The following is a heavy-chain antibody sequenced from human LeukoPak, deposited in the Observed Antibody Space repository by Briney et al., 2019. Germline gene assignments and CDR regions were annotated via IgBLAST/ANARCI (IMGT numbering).Heavy chain of an antibody. Sequence: SETLSLTCTVFGGSISSSTYSWGWIRQPPGKGLEWIGNIYYSGSNDYNPSLKSRVLIFVDTSKNQFSLKLRSVTAADTAVYYCARLGNGYNRYYFEYWGQGTLVTVSS. V-gene: IGHV4-39*01. CDR2: IYYSGSN. CDR3: ARLGNGYNRYYFEY. CDR1: GGSISSSTYS. J-gene: IGHJ4*02. D-gene: IGHD5-24*01.